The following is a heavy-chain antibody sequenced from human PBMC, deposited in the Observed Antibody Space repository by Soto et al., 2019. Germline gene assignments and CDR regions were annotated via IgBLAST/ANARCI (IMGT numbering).Heavy chain of an antibody. Sequence: PGGSLRLSCAASGFTFSSYAMSWVRQAPGKGLESVSAISGSGGTTHYADSVKGRFTISRDNSKNTLYLQMNSLRAEDTAVYYYAKGANIVFDSRGYSDYWGQGALVTVSS. CDR1: GFTFSSYA. CDR2: ISGSGGTT. D-gene: IGHD3-22*01. CDR3: AKGANIVFDSRGYSDY. V-gene: IGHV3-23*01. J-gene: IGHJ4*02.